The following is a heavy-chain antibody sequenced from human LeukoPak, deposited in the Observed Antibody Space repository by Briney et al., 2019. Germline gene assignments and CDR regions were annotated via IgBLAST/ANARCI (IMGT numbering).Heavy chain of an antibody. V-gene: IGHV4-34*01. CDR1: GGSFGGYY. CDR2: INHSGST. D-gene: IGHD3-9*01. CDR3: ASSYYDILTGYYSFDY. Sequence: SETLSLTCAVYGGSFGGYYWSWIPQPPGKGLEWIGEINHSGSTNYNPSLKSRVTISVDTSKNQFSLKLSSVTAADTAVYYCASSYYDILTGYYSFDYWGQGTLVTVSS. J-gene: IGHJ4*02.